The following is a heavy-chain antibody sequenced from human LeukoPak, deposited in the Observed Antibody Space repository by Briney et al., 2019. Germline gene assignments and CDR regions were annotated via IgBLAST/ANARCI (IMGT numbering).Heavy chain of an antibody. Sequence: GGSLRLSCAASGFTFSSYGMHWVRQAPGKGLEWVAFIRYDGSNKYYADSVKGRFTISRDNSKNTLYLQMNSLRAEDTAVYYCAKARENYYYYMDVWGKGTTVTVSS. V-gene: IGHV3-30*02. CDR1: GFTFSSYG. CDR3: AKARENYYYYMDV. CDR2: IRYDGSNK. J-gene: IGHJ6*03.